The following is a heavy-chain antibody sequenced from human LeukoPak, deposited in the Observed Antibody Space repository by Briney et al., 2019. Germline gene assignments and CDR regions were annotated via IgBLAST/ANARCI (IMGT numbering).Heavy chain of an antibody. CDR2: ITSDGSST. CDR3: ARDGSLPDY. J-gene: IGHJ4*02. V-gene: IGHV3-74*01. Sequence: GGSLRLSCAASGFIFSNYWMHWVRQAPGKGLVWVPRITSDGSSTNYADSVKGRFTISRDNAKNTLYLQMNSLRAEDTAVYYCARDGSLPDYWGQGTLVTVSS. CDR1: GFIFSNYW.